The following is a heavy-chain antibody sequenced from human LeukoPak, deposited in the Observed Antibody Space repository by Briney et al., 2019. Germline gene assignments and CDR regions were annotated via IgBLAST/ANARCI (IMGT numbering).Heavy chain of an antibody. J-gene: IGHJ3*02. D-gene: IGHD6-13*01. Sequence: GGSLSLSCAASGFSFSSYTMNWVRLAPGRGLEWVSSIIGTSEMHYADSVKGRFTVSRDNDKNSLFLQLYSLSVEDTAVYYCTRAIIVALGTGPFDIWGQGTVVTVSS. CDR3: TRAIIVALGTGPFDI. CDR1: GFSFSSYT. CDR2: IIGTSEM. V-gene: IGHV3-21*06.